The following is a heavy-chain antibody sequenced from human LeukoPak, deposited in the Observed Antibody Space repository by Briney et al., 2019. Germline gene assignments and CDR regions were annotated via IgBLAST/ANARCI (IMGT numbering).Heavy chain of an antibody. CDR1: GGSISTYY. CDR3: ARGRYCTATVCGGGDAFDI. V-gene: IGHV4-4*07. D-gene: IGHD2-8*02. J-gene: IGHJ3*02. Sequence: SETLSLTCSVSGGSISTYYWSWLRQPAGKGLEWNGRIYSSATTNLNPSLKSRVTLSIDASKKQVSLRLSSVTAADTAVYYCARGRYCTATVCGGGDAFDIWGQGTVVIVSS. CDR2: IYSSATT.